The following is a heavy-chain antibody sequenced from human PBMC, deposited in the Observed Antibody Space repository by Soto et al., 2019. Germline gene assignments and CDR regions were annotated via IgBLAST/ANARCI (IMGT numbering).Heavy chain of an antibody. Sequence: QFQLVQSGAEVKKPGSSVKVSGKASGGTLSSYTISWVRQAPGQGLEWMGRIIPILGIANYAQKFQGRVTITADKSTSTAYMELSSLRSEDTAVYYCARGYSGYDQYFDYWGQGTLVTVSS. CDR2: IIPILGIA. CDR1: GGTLSSYT. CDR3: ARGYSGYDQYFDY. V-gene: IGHV1-69*02. D-gene: IGHD5-12*01. J-gene: IGHJ4*02.